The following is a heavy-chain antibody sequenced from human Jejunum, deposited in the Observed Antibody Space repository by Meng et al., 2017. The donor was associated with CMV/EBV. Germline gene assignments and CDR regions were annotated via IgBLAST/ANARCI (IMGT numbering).Heavy chain of an antibody. CDR2: IWSDGSKR. CDR1: GVTFSTYG. V-gene: IGHV3-33*03. J-gene: IGHJ4*02. Sequence: LKISCAASGVTFSTYGMHWVRQAPGKGLEWVAVIWSDGSKRNYADSVKGRFTISRDNAKNSLYLQMNSLRAEDTAVYYCARSLDYWGQGTLVTVSS. CDR3: ARSLDY.